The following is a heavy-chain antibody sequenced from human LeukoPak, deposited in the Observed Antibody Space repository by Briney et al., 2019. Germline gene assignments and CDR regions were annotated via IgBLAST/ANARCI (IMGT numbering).Heavy chain of an antibody. Sequence: PGGSLRLSCAASGFTFSSYAMSWVRQAPGKGLEWVSAISGSAGSTFYADSVKGRFTISRGNFKNTLYLQMNSLRVEDTAIYYCAKQLRTYFYGSGSYFVFEKWGQGTLVTVSS. D-gene: IGHD3-10*01. CDR2: ISGSAGST. CDR1: GFTFSSYA. V-gene: IGHV3-23*01. J-gene: IGHJ4*02. CDR3: AKQLRTYFYGSGSYFVFEK.